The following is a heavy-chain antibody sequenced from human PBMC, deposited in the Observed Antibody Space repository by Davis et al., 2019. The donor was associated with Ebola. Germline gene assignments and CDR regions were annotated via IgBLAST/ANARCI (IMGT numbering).Heavy chain of an antibody. CDR3: ARVYPGDHYIDY. V-gene: IGHV1-69*13. D-gene: IGHD4-17*01. Sequence: SVKVSCKASGGTFSSYAISWVRQAPGQGLEWMGGIIPIFGTANYAQKFQGRVTITADESTSTAYMELSSLRSEDTAVYYCARVYPGDHYIDYWGQGTLATVSS. CDR2: IIPIFGTA. CDR1: GGTFSSYA. J-gene: IGHJ4*02.